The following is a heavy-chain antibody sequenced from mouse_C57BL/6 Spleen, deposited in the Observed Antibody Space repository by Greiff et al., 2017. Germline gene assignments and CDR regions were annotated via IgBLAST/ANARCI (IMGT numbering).Heavy chain of an antibody. Sequence: QVQLKQPGAELVKPGASVKMSCKASGYTFTSYWITWVKQRPGQGLEWIGDIYPGSGSTNYNEKFKSKATLTVDTSSSTVYMQLSSLTSEDSAVYYCARSRGPYFDYWGQGTTLTVSS. V-gene: IGHV1-55*01. CDR3: ARSRGPYFDY. CDR1: GYTFTSYW. CDR2: IYPGSGST. J-gene: IGHJ2*01.